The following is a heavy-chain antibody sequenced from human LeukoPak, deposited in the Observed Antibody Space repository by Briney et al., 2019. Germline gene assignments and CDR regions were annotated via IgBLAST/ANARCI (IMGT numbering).Heavy chain of an antibody. CDR1: GYTFTSYD. J-gene: IGHJ6*03. Sequence: ASVKVSCKASGYTFTSYDINWVRQATGQGLEWMGWMNPNSGNTGYAQKFQGRGTITRNTSISTAYMELSSLRSEDTAVYYCARGGDMTFVYYYMDVWGKGTTVTVSS. CDR2: MNPNSGNT. D-gene: IGHD3/OR15-3a*01. CDR3: ARGGDMTFVYYYMDV. V-gene: IGHV1-8*03.